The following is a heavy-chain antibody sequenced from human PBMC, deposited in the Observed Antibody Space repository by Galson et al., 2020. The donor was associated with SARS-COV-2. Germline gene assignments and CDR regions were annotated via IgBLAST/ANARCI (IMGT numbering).Heavy chain of an antibody. J-gene: IGHJ4*02. V-gene: IGHV3-33*01. CDR2: IWYDVSNK. CDR3: ARDGTVGDTTGLDY. D-gene: IGHD1-26*01. Sequence: GGSLRLSCAASGFTFSSYGMHWVRQAPGTGLEWVAVIWYDVSNKYYADSVKGRFTTSRDNSKNTLYLQMNSLRAEDTAVYYCARDGTVGDTTGLDYWGQGTLVTVSS. CDR1: GFTFSSYG.